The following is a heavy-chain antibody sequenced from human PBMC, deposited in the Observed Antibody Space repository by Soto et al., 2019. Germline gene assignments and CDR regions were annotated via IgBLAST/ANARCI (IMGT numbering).Heavy chain of an antibody. D-gene: IGHD3-3*01. CDR1: GFTFDDYA. CDR2: ISWNSGSI. V-gene: IGHV3-9*01. CDR3: AKDGNYDFWSVYYATDAFDI. Sequence: GGSLRLSCAASGFTFDDYAMHWVRQAPGKGLEWVSGISWNSGSIGYADSVKGRFTISRDNAKNSLYLQMNSLRAEDTALYYCAKDGNYDFWSVYYATDAFDIWGQGTMVTVSS. J-gene: IGHJ3*02.